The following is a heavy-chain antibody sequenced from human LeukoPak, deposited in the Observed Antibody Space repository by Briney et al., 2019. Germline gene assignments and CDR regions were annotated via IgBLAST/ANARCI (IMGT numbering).Heavy chain of an antibody. V-gene: IGHV4-61*01. CDR2: IYYSGST. D-gene: IGHD5-18*01. CDR3: AREIKGYSYGYVDY. Sequence: SETLSLTCTVSGGSVSSGSYYWSWIRQPPGKGLEWIGYIYYSGSTNYNPSLKSRVTISADTSKSQFSLKLSSVTAADTAVYYCAREIKGYSYGYVDYWGQGTLVTVSS. CDR1: GGSVSSGSYY. J-gene: IGHJ4*02.